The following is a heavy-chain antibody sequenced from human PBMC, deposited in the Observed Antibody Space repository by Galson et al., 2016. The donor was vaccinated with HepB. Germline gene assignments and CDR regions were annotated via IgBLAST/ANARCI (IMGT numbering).Heavy chain of an antibody. V-gene: IGHV3-23*01. CDR1: GFSFSNHG. Sequence: SLRLSCAGSGFSFSNHGMSWVRQPPGRGLEWVSGITRTGDATHYADFVKGRFTISRDKSKNTLYLQMNSLSAEDTAVYYCAAEYSSSMGAFDIWGQGTMVTVSS. CDR2: ITRTGDAT. CDR3: AAEYSSSMGAFDI. J-gene: IGHJ3*02. D-gene: IGHD6-6*01.